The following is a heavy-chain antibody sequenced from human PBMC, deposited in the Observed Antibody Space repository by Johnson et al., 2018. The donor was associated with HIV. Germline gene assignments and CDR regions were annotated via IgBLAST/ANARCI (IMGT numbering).Heavy chain of an antibody. J-gene: IGHJ3*02. D-gene: IGHD6-13*01. Sequence: VQLVESGGGVVQPGRSLRLSCAASGFTFSSYAMHWVRQAPGKGLEWVAVISYDGSNKYNADSVKGRFIISRDNSQNTLSLQMHSLRAEDTAVYYCARERARQELGLDGAFDIWGQGTTVSVS. V-gene: IGHV3-30*04. CDR1: GFTFSSYA. CDR2: ISYDGSNK. CDR3: ARERARQELGLDGAFDI.